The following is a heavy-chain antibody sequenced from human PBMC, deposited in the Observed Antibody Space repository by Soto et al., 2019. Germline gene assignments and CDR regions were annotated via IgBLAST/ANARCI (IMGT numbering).Heavy chain of an antibody. Sequence: QVQLVESGGGVVQPGRSLRLSCAASGLTFRNYGMHWVRQAPGKGLEWVAVISYDGSNKYYADYVKGRFTISRDNSKNTLYLQMTSLRVEDTSVYYCVSLRQDGSGWYYFDYWGQGPLVTVSS. CDR2: ISYDGSNK. J-gene: IGHJ4*02. D-gene: IGHD6-19*01. CDR1: GLTFRNYG. V-gene: IGHV3-30*03. CDR3: VSLRQDGSGWYYFDY.